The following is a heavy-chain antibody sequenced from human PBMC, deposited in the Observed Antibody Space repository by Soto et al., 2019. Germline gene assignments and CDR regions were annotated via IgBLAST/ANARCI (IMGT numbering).Heavy chain of an antibody. CDR1: GGSISSYY. V-gene: IGHV4-59*08. Sequence: QVQLQESGPGLVKPSETLSLSCTVSGGSISSYYWSWFRQSPGKRMEWIGYVHHSWGSSYNPSLQSRVALSIAPSKSQFSLKVTSVTATDTAVYCCARQGFGPLHGRVDVWGQGTTVTVSS. D-gene: IGHD3-10*01. CDR2: VHHSWGS. CDR3: ARQGFGPLHGRVDV. J-gene: IGHJ6*02.